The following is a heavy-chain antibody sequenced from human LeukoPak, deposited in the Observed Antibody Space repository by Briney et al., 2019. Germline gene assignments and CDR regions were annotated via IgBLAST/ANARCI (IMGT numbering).Heavy chain of an antibody. Sequence: SVKVSCKASGGTFSSYAISWVRQAPGQGLKWMGRIIPILGIANYAQKFQGRVTITADKSTSTAYMELSSLRSEDTAVYYCAREPNVDIVATIHLAFDIWGQGTMVTVSS. CDR2: IIPILGIA. J-gene: IGHJ3*02. CDR1: GGTFSSYA. V-gene: IGHV1-69*04. D-gene: IGHD5-12*01. CDR3: AREPNVDIVATIHLAFDI.